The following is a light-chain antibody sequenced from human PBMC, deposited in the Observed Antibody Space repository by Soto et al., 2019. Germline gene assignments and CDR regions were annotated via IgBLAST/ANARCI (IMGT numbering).Light chain of an antibody. CDR2: GNS. CDR3: QSYDSNLSVV. CDR1: SSNIGTGYD. V-gene: IGLV1-40*01. Sequence: QSVLTQPPSVSGAPGQRVTISCTGSSSNIGTGYDVHWYQQLPETAPKLLIYGNSNRPSGVPDRFSGSKSGTSASLAITGLQAEDEADYYCQSYDSNLSVVFGGGTKLTVL. J-gene: IGLJ2*01.